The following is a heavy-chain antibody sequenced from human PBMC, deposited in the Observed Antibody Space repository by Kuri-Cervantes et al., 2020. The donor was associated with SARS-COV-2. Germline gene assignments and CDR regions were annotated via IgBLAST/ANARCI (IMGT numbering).Heavy chain of an antibody. CDR3: ARGVGAAVAGTLITIYYYGMDV. V-gene: IGHV4-34*01. Sequence: GSLRLSCAVYGQSFSGYYWSWIRQPPGKGLEWIGEINHSGSTNYNPSLKSRVTISVDTSKNQFSLKLSSVTAADTAVYYCARGVGAAVAGTLITIYYYGMDVWGQGTTVTVS. CDR2: INHSGST. D-gene: IGHD6-19*01. CDR1: GQSFSGYY. J-gene: IGHJ6*02.